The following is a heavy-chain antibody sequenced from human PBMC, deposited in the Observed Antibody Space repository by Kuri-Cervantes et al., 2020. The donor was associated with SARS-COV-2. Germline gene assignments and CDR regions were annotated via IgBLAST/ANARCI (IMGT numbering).Heavy chain of an antibody. Sequence: SETLSLTCAFYGESFSGYYWNWIRQSPGKGLEWFGEVNHRGSTNYNPSLKSRVTISVDTSSKQFSLHLGSVTAADTAVYYCARAYGFLRYIYYMDVWGRGTTVTVSS. J-gene: IGHJ6*03. CDR2: VNHRGST. CDR1: GESFSGYY. D-gene: IGHD4-17*01. CDR3: ARAYGFLRYIYYMDV. V-gene: IGHV4-34*01.